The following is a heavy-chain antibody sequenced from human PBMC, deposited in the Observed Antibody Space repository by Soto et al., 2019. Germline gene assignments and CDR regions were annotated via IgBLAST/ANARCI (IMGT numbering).Heavy chain of an antibody. D-gene: IGHD2-15*01. V-gene: IGHV1-69*13. J-gene: IGHJ4*02. CDR3: AVVVVAATHPSYDY. CDR2: IIPIFGTA. Sequence: SVKVSCKASGGTCSSYAISWVRQAPGQGLEWMGGIIPIFGTANYAQKFQGRVTITADESTSTAYMELSSLRSEDTAVYYCAVVVVAATHPSYDYWGQGTLVTVSS. CDR1: GGTCSSYA.